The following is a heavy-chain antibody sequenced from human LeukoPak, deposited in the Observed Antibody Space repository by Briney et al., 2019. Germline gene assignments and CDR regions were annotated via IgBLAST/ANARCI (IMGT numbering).Heavy chain of an antibody. V-gene: IGHV3-7*01. J-gene: IGHJ4*02. D-gene: IGHD3-10*01. CDR3: ARFTRSASYEVY. CDR2: IKADGSQK. Sequence: EGSLRLSCAASGFTFSNSWMSWVRQAPERGLEWVANIKADGSQKDYVDSMKGRFTVSRDNAKNSVYLEMKSLRVEDTAIYYCARFTRSASYEVYWGQGTLVTVSS. CDR1: GFTFSNSW.